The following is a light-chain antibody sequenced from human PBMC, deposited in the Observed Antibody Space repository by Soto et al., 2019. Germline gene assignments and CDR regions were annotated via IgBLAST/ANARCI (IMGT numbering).Light chain of an antibody. CDR2: KVS. V-gene: IGKV1-5*03. CDR1: QSIRSW. Sequence: DIQMTQSPSTLSASVGDRVTITCRASQSIRSWLAWYQQKPGKAPKILIYKVSNLESGVPSRFSGSGSGTEFTLTISSLQSDDFATYYCQQYNSYPVTFGQGTKLEIK. J-gene: IGKJ2*01. CDR3: QQYNSYPVT.